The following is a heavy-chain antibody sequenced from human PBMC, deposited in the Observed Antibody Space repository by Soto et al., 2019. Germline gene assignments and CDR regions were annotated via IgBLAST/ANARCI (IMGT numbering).Heavy chain of an antibody. D-gene: IGHD2-8*01. J-gene: IGHJ4*02. CDR3: ARDYNEVLIGIPEPHGAKDY. CDR1: GFTFSSYA. V-gene: IGHV3-30-3*01. Sequence: GGSLRLSCAASGFTFSSYAMHWVRQAPGKGLEWVAVISYDGSSKYYADSVKGRFTISRDNSKNTLYLQMNSLSAEDTAVYYCARDYNEVLIGIPEPHGAKDYCGQGTLIAFST. CDR2: ISYDGSSK.